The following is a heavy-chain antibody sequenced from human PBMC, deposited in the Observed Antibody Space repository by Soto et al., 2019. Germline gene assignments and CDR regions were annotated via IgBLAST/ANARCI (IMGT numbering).Heavy chain of an antibody. CDR1: GGSISSYY. D-gene: IGHD3-10*01. CDR3: QTRFKYGSGTSLRDY. V-gene: IGHV4-59*01. J-gene: IGHJ4*02. CDR2: ISYSGST. Sequence: SENLSLTCTVSGGSISSYYWGWIRQPPGRELEWIGYISYSGSTNYNPSLKRRVTISVDTYKKQFSLKLRSVTAADPAVYYCQTRFKYGSGTSLRDYCGPGILVTV.